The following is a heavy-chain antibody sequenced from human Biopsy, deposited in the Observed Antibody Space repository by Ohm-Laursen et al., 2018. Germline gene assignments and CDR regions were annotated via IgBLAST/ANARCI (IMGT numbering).Heavy chain of an antibody. CDR2: IYYSGST. Sequence: GTLSLTCTVSGGSISSDYWSWIRQPPGKGPEWIGYIYYSGSTNYNPSLKSRVTISVDTSKNQFSLRLNSVTAADTAVYYCARATNSTGWPYYYFYGMDVWGQGTTVTVSS. D-gene: IGHD2/OR15-2a*01. V-gene: IGHV4-59*01. CDR1: GGSISSDY. CDR3: ARATNSTGWPYYYFYGMDV. J-gene: IGHJ6*02.